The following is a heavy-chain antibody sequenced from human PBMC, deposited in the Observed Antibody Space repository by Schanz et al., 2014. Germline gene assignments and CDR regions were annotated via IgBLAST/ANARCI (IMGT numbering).Heavy chain of an antibody. CDR1: GFTFSTYA. D-gene: IGHD3-16*02. V-gene: IGHV3-23*04. J-gene: IGHJ4*02. CDR2: ISGSGVIT. CDR3: AKYRYNVFDFDY. Sequence: EVQLVESGGGLVQPGGSLRLSCATSGFTFSTYAMSWVRQAPGKGLEWVSGISGSGVITYYEDSVKGRFTISRDNSKNTLYLQMNSLRAEDTAIYYCAKYRYNVFDFDYWGQGTLVTVSS.